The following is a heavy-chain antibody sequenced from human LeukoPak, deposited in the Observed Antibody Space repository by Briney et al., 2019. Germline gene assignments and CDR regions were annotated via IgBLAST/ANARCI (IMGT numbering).Heavy chain of an antibody. CDR3: ARGAQLLYYYYYMDV. V-gene: IGHV4-59*01. Sequence: SSETLSLTCTVSGGSISSYYWSWIRQPPGKGLEWIGYIYYSGSTNYNPSLKSRVTISVDTSKNQFSLKLSSVTAADTAVYYCARGAQLLYYYYYMDVWGKGTTATVSS. J-gene: IGHJ6*03. CDR1: GGSISSYY. D-gene: IGHD2-2*01. CDR2: IYYSGST.